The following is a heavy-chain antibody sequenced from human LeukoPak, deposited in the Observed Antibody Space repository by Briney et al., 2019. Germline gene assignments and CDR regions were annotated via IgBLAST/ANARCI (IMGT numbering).Heavy chain of an antibody. CDR3: AKKGDYGDYWYFDL. CDR2: ISGGGGST. CDR1: GFTFSIYG. J-gene: IGHJ2*01. V-gene: IGHV3-23*01. Sequence: GGSLRLSCAASGFTFSIYGMYWVRQAPGKGLEWVSAISGGGGSTYYADSVKGRFTISRDNFNNTLYLQMNSLRAEDTAVYYCAKKGDYGDYWYFDLWGRGTLVTVSS. D-gene: IGHD4-17*01.